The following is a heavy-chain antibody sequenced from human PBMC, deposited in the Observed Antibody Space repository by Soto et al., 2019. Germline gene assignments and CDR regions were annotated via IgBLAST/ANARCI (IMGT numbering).Heavy chain of an antibody. J-gene: IGHJ4*02. V-gene: IGHV4-59*01. Sequence: PSETLSLTCTVSGGSISSYYWSWIRQPPGKGLEWIAYIYYSGSTNYNPSLKSRVTISVDTSKTEFSLKLHSVTTADTAVYYCARFSGWYSAFDYWGQGTPVTVSS. CDR2: IYYSGST. D-gene: IGHD6-19*01. CDR3: ARFSGWYSAFDY. CDR1: GGSISSYY.